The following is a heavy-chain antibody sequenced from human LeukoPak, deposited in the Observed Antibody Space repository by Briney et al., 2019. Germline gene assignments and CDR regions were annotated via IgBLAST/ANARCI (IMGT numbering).Heavy chain of an antibody. Sequence: GGSLRLSCAASGFTFSSYAMSWVRQAPGKGLEWVSAISGSGGSTYYADSVKGRFTISRDNSKNTLYLQMNGLRAEDTAVYYCAKVGSYCSGGSCYLFSYYYYGMDVWGQGTTVTVSS. D-gene: IGHD2-15*01. V-gene: IGHV3-23*01. CDR1: GFTFSSYA. J-gene: IGHJ6*02. CDR3: AKVGSYCSGGSCYLFSYYYYGMDV. CDR2: ISGSGGST.